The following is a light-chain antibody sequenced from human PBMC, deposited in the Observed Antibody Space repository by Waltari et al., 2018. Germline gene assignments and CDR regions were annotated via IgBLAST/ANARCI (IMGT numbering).Light chain of an antibody. CDR3: QQAYSFPLT. CDR1: QGISSC. V-gene: IGKV1-12*01. J-gene: IGKJ4*01. Sequence: DIQMTQSPSSLSASVGDRVTITCRASQGISSCLAWYQQKPGKAPELLIYAASSFQSGGPSRCGGSGTGTDFTLTISSLQPEDFATYYCQQAYSFPLTFGGGTKVEIK. CDR2: AAS.